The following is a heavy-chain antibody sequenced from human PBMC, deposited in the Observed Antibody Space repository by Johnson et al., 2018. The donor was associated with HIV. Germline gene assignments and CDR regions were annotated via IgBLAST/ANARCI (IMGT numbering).Heavy chain of an antibody. Sequence: QVQLVESGGGVVQPGRSLRLSCAASGFSFSNYAMDWVRQAPGKGLEWVAFVSSDGSHKNYADSVKGRFTISRDNSKNTLYLQMNNLRVEDTAVYYCAKDRGYIVIDAFDMWGRGTLVTVSS. CDR2: VSSDGSHK. CDR3: AKDRGYIVIDAFDM. CDR1: GFSFSNYA. J-gene: IGHJ3*02. V-gene: IGHV3-30*18. D-gene: IGHD5/OR15-5a*01.